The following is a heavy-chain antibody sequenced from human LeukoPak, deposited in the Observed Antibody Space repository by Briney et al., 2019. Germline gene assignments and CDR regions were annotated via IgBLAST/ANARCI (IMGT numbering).Heavy chain of an antibody. D-gene: IGHD1-26*01. Sequence: GGSLRLSCAASGFTVSSNYMSWVRQAPGKGLEWVSVIYSGGSTYYADSVKGRFTISRDNSKNTLYLQMNSLRAEDTAVYYCTREVGAKGFDYWGQGTLVTVSS. J-gene: IGHJ4*02. CDR2: IYSGGST. CDR1: GFTVSSNY. CDR3: TREVGAKGFDY. V-gene: IGHV3-53*01.